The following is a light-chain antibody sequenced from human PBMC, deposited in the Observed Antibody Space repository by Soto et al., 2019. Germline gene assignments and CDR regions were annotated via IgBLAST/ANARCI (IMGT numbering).Light chain of an antibody. J-gene: IGLJ1*01. V-gene: IGLV2-14*01. CDR1: SSDVGGYNY. CDR3: SSYTSSSTHYV. Sequence: QSALTQPSSLSVSPGQSITISCTGTSSDVGGYNYVSWYQQHPGKAPKLMIYEVSNRPSGVSNRFSGSKSGNTASLTISGLQAEDEADYYCSSYTSSSTHYVFGTGTKVTVL. CDR2: EVS.